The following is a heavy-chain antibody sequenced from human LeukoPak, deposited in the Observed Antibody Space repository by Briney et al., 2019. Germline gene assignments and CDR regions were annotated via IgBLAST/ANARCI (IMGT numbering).Heavy chain of an antibody. D-gene: IGHD5-24*01. CDR2: ISWNSDSI. Sequence: TGGSLRLSCAASGFTFDDYAMHWVRQAPGKGLEWVSGISWNSDSIDYADSVKGRFTISRDNANNSLYLQMNSLRAEDTALYYCAKVEMAVISNPNAFDIWGQGTMVTVSS. J-gene: IGHJ3*02. CDR1: GFTFDDYA. V-gene: IGHV3-9*01. CDR3: AKVEMAVISNPNAFDI.